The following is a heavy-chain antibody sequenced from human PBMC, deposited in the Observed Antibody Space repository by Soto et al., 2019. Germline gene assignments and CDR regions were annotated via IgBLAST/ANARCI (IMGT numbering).Heavy chain of an antibody. J-gene: IGHJ4*02. CDR2: ISVSGGST. Sequence: RLSCAASGCTVSSYAMSWVRQAPGKGLEWVSAISVSGGSTYYADSVKGRFTISRDNSKNTLYLQMNSLRAEDTAVYYCAKWELPSFDCCGQGTLVTVSS. D-gene: IGHD1-26*01. CDR1: GCTVSSYA. V-gene: IGHV3-23*01. CDR3: AKWELPSFDC.